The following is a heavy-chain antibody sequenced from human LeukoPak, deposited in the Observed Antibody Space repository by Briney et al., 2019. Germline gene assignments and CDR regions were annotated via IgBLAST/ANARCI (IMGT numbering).Heavy chain of an antibody. D-gene: IGHD3-10*01. CDR1: GGSFSGYY. CDR3: ARGRGRYYYGSGSFPFY. J-gene: IGHJ4*02. Sequence: SETLSLTCAVYGGSFSGYYWSWIRQPPGKGLEWIGEINHSGSTNYNPSLKSRVTISVDTSKNQFSLKLSPVTAADTAVYYRARGRGRYYYGSGSFPFYWGQGTLVTVSS. CDR2: INHSGST. V-gene: IGHV4-34*01.